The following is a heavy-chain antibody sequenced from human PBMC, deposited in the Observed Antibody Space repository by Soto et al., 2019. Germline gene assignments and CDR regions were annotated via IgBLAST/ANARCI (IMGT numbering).Heavy chain of an antibody. V-gene: IGHV1-69*01. J-gene: IGHJ6*02. CDR1: GGTFSSYA. CDR3: ARVGDYSNQAVGPQDYYYYGMDV. Sequence: QVQLVQSGAEVKKPGSSVKVSCKASGGTFSSYAISWVRQAPGQGLEWMGGIIPIFGTANYAQKFQGRVTITADESTSTAYMELSSLRSEDTAVYYCARVGDYSNQAVGPQDYYYYGMDVWGQGTTVTVSS. D-gene: IGHD4-4*01. CDR2: IIPIFGTA.